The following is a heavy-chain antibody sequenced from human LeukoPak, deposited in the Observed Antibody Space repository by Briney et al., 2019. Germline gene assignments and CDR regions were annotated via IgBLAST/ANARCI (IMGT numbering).Heavy chain of an antibody. J-gene: IGHJ4*02. CDR3: ARGGSGYSSSWYGRYYFDY. D-gene: IGHD6-13*01. V-gene: IGHV4-34*01. Sequence: LEWIGEINHSGSTNYHPSLKSRLTISVDTSKNQFSLKLSSVTAADTAVYYCARGGSGYSSSWYGRYYFDYWGQGTLVTVSS. CDR2: INHSGST.